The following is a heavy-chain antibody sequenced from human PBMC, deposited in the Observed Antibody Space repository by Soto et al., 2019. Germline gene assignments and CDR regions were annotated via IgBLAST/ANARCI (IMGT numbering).Heavy chain of an antibody. J-gene: IGHJ5*02. CDR3: ARWETMVRGVIANWFDP. CDR2: IYYSGST. D-gene: IGHD3-10*01. V-gene: IGHV4-31*03. CDR1: GGSISSGGYY. Sequence: SETLSLTGTVSGGSISSGGYYWSWIRQHPGKGLEWIGYIYYSGSTYYNPSLKSRVTISVDTSKNQFSLKLSSVTAADTAVYYCARWETMVRGVIANWFDPWGQGTLVTVSS.